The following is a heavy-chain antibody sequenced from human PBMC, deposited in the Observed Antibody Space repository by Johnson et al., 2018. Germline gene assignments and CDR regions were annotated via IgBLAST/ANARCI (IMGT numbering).Heavy chain of an antibody. Sequence: QVQLVQSGGGVVQPGRSLRLSCAASGFTFSSYGMHWVRQAPGKGLEWVAVIWYDGSNKYYADSVKGRFTISGDNSKNTLYLQMNSRRAEDTAVDYCARDHRMRIFGGVTSLGMDVWGQGTTVTVSS. CDR1: GFTFSSYG. V-gene: IGHV3-33*01. J-gene: IGHJ6*02. CDR3: ARDHRMRIFGGVTSLGMDV. D-gene: IGHD3-3*01. CDR2: IWYDGSNK.